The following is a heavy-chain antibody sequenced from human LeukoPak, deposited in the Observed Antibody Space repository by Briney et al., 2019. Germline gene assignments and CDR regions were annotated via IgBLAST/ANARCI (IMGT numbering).Heavy chain of an antibody. CDR2: IYYSGST. CDR3: AREDYDSSGGAFDI. Sequence: SETLSLTCTVSGGSISSSSYYWGWIRQPPGKGLEWIGSIYYSGSTYYNPSLKSRVTISVDTSKNQFSLKLSSVTAADTAVYYCAREDYDSSGGAFDIWGQGTMVTVSS. J-gene: IGHJ3*02. CDR1: GGSISSSSYY. D-gene: IGHD3-22*01. V-gene: IGHV4-39*07.